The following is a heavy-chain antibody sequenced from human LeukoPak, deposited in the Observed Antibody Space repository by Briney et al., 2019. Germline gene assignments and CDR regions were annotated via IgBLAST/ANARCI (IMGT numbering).Heavy chain of an antibody. D-gene: IGHD3-10*01. CDR2: IYYSGST. Sequence: SETLSLTCTVSGGSISRHYWSWIRQPPGKGLERIGYIYYSGSTNYNPSLTSRVTISVDTSKNQFSLKLSSVTAADTAVYYCARERPEGMGYYYYYYYMDVWGKGTTVTVSS. CDR1: GGSISRHY. CDR3: ARERPEGMGYYYYYYYMDV. V-gene: IGHV4-59*11. J-gene: IGHJ6*03.